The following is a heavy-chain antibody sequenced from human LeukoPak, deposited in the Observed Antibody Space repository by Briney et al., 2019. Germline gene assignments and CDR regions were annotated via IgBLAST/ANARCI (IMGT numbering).Heavy chain of an antibody. CDR1: GFTFSSYS. V-gene: IGHV3-48*01. J-gene: IGHJ4*02. CDR3: VRGYKRFLEWLFDY. CDR2: INSNNSTI. D-gene: IGHD3-3*01. Sequence: GGSLRLSCAASGFTFSSYSMNWVRQAPGKGLEWVSYINSNNSTIYYADSVKGRFTISRDNAKNSLYLQMNSLRAEDTAVYYCVRGYKRFLEWLFDYWGQGTLVTVSS.